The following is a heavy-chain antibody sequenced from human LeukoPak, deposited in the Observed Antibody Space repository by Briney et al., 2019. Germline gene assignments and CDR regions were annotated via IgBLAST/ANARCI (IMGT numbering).Heavy chain of an antibody. D-gene: IGHD6-13*01. CDR3: ARTWPYSSSWYSTYYYGMDV. Sequence: ASVKVSCKASGYTFTSYDINWARQATGQGLEWMGWMNPNSGNTGYAQKSQGRVTMTRNTSISTAYMELSSLRSEDTAVYYCARTWPYSSSWYSTYYYGMDVWGQGTTVTVSS. J-gene: IGHJ6*02. CDR2: MNPNSGNT. V-gene: IGHV1-8*01. CDR1: GYTFTSYD.